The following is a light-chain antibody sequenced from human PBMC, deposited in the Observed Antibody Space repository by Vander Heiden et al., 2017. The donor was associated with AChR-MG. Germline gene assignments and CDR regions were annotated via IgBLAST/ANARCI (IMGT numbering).Light chain of an antibody. CDR3: QQYNSYSLT. J-gene: IGKJ4*01. CDR2: EAS. Sequence: DIQMTQSPSTLSASVGDRVTITCRASQSISSWLAWYQQRPGKAPKLLIYEASSLESGVPSRFSGSGSGTDFTLTINCLQPDDFATYYCQQYNSYSLTFGGGTKVEIK. V-gene: IGKV1-5*03. CDR1: QSISSW.